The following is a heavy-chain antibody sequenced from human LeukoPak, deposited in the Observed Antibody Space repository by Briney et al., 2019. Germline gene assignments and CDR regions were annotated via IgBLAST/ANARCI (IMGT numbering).Heavy chain of an antibody. CDR3: ARGYYDSSGYYRPHYYYYYMDV. D-gene: IGHD3-22*01. V-gene: IGHV1-69*06. J-gene: IGHJ6*03. Sequence: SVKVSCKASGGTFSSYAISWARQAPGQGLEWMGGIIPIFGTANYAQKFQGRVTITADKSTSTAYMELSSLRSEDTAVYYCARGYYDSSGYYRPHYYYYYMDVWGKGTTVTVSS. CDR2: IIPIFGTA. CDR1: GGTFSSYA.